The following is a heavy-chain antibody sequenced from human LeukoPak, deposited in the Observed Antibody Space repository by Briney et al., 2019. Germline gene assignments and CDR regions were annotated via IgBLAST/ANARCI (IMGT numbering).Heavy chain of an antibody. J-gene: IGHJ4*02. CDR1: GFTFSNAW. CDR2: IKSKTDGGTT. V-gene: IGHV3-15*01. Sequence: GGSVRLSCAASGFTFSNAWMSWVRQAPGKGLEWVGRIKSKTDGGTTDYAAPVKGRFTISRDDSKNTLYLQMNSLKTEDTAVYYCTIGYCSGGSCYGYYFDYWGQGTLVTVSS. CDR3: TIGYCSGGSCYGYYFDY. D-gene: IGHD2-15*01.